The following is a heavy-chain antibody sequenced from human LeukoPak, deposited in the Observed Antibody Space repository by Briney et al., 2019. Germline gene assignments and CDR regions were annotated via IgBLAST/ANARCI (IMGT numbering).Heavy chain of an antibody. CDR3: ARSNRGGYYMDV. D-gene: IGHD2/OR15-2a*01. V-gene: IGHV3-74*01. J-gene: IGHJ6*03. Sequence: GGSLRLSCAASGLTFSDFWMHWVRQPPGKGLVWVALVKGDGRTTIYADSVKGRFTISRDNAKNSLYLQMNSLRAEDTAVYYCARSNRGGYYMDVWGKGTTVTVSS. CDR1: GLTFSDFW. CDR2: VKGDGRTT.